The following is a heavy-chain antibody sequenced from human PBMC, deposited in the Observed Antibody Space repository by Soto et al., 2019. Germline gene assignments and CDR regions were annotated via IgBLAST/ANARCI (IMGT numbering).Heavy chain of an antibody. CDR1: GFTFSSYA. Sequence: EVQLLESGGGLVQPGGSLRLSCAASGFTFSSYAMSWVRQAPGQGLEWVSPISGSGGSTYYADSVKGRFTISRDNSKNTLYLQMNSLRAEDTAVYYCAKESSSGYSTDYWGQGTLVTVSS. J-gene: IGHJ4*02. V-gene: IGHV3-23*01. D-gene: IGHD3-22*01. CDR3: AKESSSGYSTDY. CDR2: ISGSGGST.